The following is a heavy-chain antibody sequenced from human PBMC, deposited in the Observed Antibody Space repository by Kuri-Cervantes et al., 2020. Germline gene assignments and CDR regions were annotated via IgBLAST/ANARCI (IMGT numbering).Heavy chain of an antibody. CDR3: ARGGGSGGYNWFDP. D-gene: IGHD3-10*01. CDR1: GGSISSGGYY. J-gene: IGHJ5*02. V-gene: IGHV4-31*03. CDR2: IYYSGST. Sequence: SETLSLTCTVSGGSISSGGYYWSWIRQHPGKGLEWIGYIYYSGSTYYNSSLKSRVTISADTSKNQFSLKLSSVTAADTAVYYCARGGGSGGYNWFDPWGQGTLVTVSS.